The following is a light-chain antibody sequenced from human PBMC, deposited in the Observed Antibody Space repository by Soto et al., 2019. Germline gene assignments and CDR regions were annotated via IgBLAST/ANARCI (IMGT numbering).Light chain of an antibody. V-gene: IGKV3-20*01. Sequence: IVLTQSPGTLSLSPGERATLSYRASQSVPSNYVAWYQQKPGQAPRLLIYAASSRTTGIPDRFSGSGSGTDFTLTISRLEPEDFAVYYCQQYGSNPSITFGQGTRLEIK. CDR2: AAS. J-gene: IGKJ5*01. CDR3: QQYGSNPSIT. CDR1: QSVPSNY.